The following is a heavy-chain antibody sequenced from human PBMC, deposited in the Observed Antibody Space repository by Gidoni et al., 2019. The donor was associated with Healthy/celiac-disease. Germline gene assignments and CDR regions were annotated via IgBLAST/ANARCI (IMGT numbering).Heavy chain of an antibody. CDR3: ARDLGTTSSGWYEGTLDY. D-gene: IGHD6-19*01. V-gene: IGHV3-33*01. CDR1: GFTFSSYG. CDR2: IWYDGSNK. J-gene: IGHJ4*02. Sequence: QVRLVESVGGVVQPGRALRLSCAASGFTFSSYGMHWVRQAPGKGLEWVAVIWYDGSNKYYADSVKGRFTISRDNSKNTLYLQMNSLRAEDTAVYYCARDLGTTSSGWYEGTLDYWGQGTLCHRLL.